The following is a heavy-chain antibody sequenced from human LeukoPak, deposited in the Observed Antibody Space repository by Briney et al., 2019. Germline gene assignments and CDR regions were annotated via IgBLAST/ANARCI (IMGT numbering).Heavy chain of an antibody. CDR1: GGSISSSNW. V-gene: IGHV4-4*02. D-gene: IGHD2-15*01. CDR2: IYHSGST. CDR3: ARQRSVARPSLDY. J-gene: IGHJ4*02. Sequence: SETLSLTCAVSGGSISSSNWWSWVRQPPGKGLEWIGEIYHSGSTNYNPSLKSRVTISVDKSKNQFSLKLSSVTAADTAVYYCARQRSVARPSLDYWGQGTLVTVSS.